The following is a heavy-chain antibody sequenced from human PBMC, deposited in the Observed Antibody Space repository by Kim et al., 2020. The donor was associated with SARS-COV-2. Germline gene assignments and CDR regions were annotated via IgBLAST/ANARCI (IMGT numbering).Heavy chain of an antibody. V-gene: IGHV3-23*01. D-gene: IGHD3-10*01. CDR1: GFTFSSYA. CDR2: ISGSGGST. Sequence: GGSLRLSCAASGFTFSSYAMSWVRQAPGKGLEWVSAISGSGGSTYYADSVKGRFTISRDNSKNTLYLQMNSLRAEDTAVYYCAKDYTEEGNLWFGELWGGYYFDYWGQGTLVTVSS. J-gene: IGHJ4*02. CDR3: AKDYTEEGNLWFGELWGGYYFDY.